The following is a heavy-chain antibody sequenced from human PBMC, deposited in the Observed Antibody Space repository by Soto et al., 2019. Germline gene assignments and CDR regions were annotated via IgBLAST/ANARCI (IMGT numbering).Heavy chain of an antibody. CDR3: ARASLAAAGGGDYFDY. Sequence: GGSLRLSCAASGFTFSSYAMHWVRQAPGKGLEWVAVISYDGSNKYYADSVKGRFTISRDNSKNTLYLQMNSLRAEDTAVYYCARASLAAAGGGDYFDYWGQGTLVTVSS. V-gene: IGHV3-30-3*01. CDR1: GFTFSSYA. CDR2: ISYDGSNK. D-gene: IGHD6-13*01. J-gene: IGHJ4*02.